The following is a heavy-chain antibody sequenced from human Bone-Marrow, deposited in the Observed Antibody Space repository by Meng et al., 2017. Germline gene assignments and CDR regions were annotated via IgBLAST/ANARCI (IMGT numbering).Heavy chain of an antibody. CDR1: GGSINSGDYY. CDR2: IYYTGST. V-gene: IGHV4-31*03. Sequence: QGQPRESGPRLGKPSQTLSLTCTVSGGSINSGDYYWSWIRQHPGKGLEWIGFIYYTGSTQYNPSLKSRVTISVDTSKNQFSLKLSSVTAADTAVYYCARATYGSGKDFWGQGTMVTVSS. D-gene: IGHD3-10*01. J-gene: IGHJ4*02. CDR3: ARATYGSGKDF.